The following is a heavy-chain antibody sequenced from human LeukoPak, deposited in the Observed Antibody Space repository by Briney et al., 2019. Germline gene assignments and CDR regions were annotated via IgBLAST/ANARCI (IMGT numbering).Heavy chain of an antibody. CDR1: GFTFSSYG. V-gene: IGHV3-30*03. J-gene: IGHJ5*02. CDR3: ARDRTSGSTSYQFDP. Sequence: PGGSLRLSCAASGFTFSSYGMHWVRQAPGKGLEWVAVISYDGSNKYYADSVKGRFTISRDNSKNTLYLQMNSLRAEDTAVYYCARDRTSGSTSYQFDPWGQGTLVTVSS. CDR2: ISYDGSNK. D-gene: IGHD2-2*01.